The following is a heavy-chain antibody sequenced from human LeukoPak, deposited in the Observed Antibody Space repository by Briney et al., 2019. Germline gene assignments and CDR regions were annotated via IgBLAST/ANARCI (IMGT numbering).Heavy chain of an antibody. Sequence: SETLSLTCAVSGGSISSSNWWSWVRQPPGKGLEWIGEIYHSGSTNYNPSLKSRVTISVDTSKNQFSLKLSSVTAADTAVYYCARHISTTVTFDYWGQGTLVTVSS. J-gene: IGHJ4*02. CDR2: IYHSGST. V-gene: IGHV4-4*02. D-gene: IGHD4-17*01. CDR3: ARHISTTVTFDY. CDR1: GGSISSSNW.